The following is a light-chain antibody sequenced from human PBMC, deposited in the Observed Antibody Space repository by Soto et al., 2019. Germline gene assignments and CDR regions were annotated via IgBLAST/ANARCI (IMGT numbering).Light chain of an antibody. Sequence: DIQITQSPSTLSSSVPARSTSTCLASQTVSSWLAWYQQKPGKAPKLLIYQASTLETGVPSRFSGSGSGTEFTLTIAGLQPDDFATYYCQHYNSYPLTFGGGTKV. V-gene: IGKV1-5*03. CDR1: QTVSSW. CDR2: QAS. J-gene: IGKJ4*01. CDR3: QHYNSYPLT.